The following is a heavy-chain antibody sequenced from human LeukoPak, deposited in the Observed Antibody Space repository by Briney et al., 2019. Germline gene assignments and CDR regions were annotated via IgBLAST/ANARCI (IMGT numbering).Heavy chain of an antibody. J-gene: IGHJ4*02. CDR1: GGSITSGDYY. V-gene: IGHV4-34*01. CDR3: ARGVVAAKY. Sequence: SETLSLTCTVSGGSITSGDYYWSWIRQPPGKGLEWIGEINHSGSTNYNPSLKSRVTISVDTSKNQLSLKLSSVTAADTAVYYCARGVVAAKYWGQGTLVTVSS. CDR2: INHSGST. D-gene: IGHD2-15*01.